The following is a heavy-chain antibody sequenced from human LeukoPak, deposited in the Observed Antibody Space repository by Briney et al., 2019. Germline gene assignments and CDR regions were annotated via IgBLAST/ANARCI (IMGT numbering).Heavy chain of an antibody. J-gene: IGHJ4*02. Sequence: ASVKVSCKASGYTFTGYYMHWVRQAPGQGLEWMGWINPNSGGTNYAQKFQGRVTMTRDTSISTAYMELSRLRSDDTAVYYCARGADYGDYSAGNDYWGQGTLVSVSS. CDR3: ARGADYGDYSAGNDY. V-gene: IGHV1-2*02. D-gene: IGHD4-17*01. CDR2: INPNSGGT. CDR1: GYTFTGYY.